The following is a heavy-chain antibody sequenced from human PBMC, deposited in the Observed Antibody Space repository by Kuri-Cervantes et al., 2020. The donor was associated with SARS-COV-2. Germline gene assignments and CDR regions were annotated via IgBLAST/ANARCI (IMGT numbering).Heavy chain of an antibody. CDR1: GFTFGDYG. J-gene: IGHJ4*02. V-gene: IGHV3-49*04. Sequence: GESLKISCSASGFTFGDYGLGWVRQAPGKGLEWVGFIAKKAYSGTTEYAASLKGRFTISRDNSKNTLYLQMNSLRAEDTAVYYCANPPYYYDSSGYYSWGQGTLVTVSS. D-gene: IGHD3-22*01. CDR3: ANPPYYYDSSGYYS. CDR2: IAKKAYSGTT.